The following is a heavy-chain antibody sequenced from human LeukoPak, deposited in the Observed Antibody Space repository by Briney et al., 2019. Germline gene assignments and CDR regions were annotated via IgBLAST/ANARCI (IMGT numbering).Heavy chain of an antibody. CDR3: ARDQAYCGGDCYFDF. J-gene: IGHJ4*02. V-gene: IGHV4-38-2*02. Sequence: PPETLSLTPAVSDYSISSAYYWGWIRQPPGKGLDWIGRIYHSGRTDYNPSLKSRVTISVDTSKNLFSLVLRSVTAADTAVYCCARDQAYCGGDCYFDFWGQGTLVTVSS. D-gene: IGHD2-21*02. CDR1: DYSISSAYY. CDR2: IYHSGRT.